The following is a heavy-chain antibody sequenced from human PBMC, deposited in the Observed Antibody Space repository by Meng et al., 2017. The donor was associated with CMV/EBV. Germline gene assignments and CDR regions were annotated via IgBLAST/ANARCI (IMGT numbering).Heavy chain of an antibody. Sequence: GGSLRLSCVASGFTFSSYEMNWVRQAPGKGLEWVSYISSSGSTIYYADSVKGRFTISRDNAKNSLYLQMNSLRAEDTAVYYCAREYSSSSVFDYWGQGTLVTVSS. D-gene: IGHD6-6*01. J-gene: IGHJ4*02. CDR1: GFTFSSYE. CDR3: AREYSSSSVFDY. V-gene: IGHV3-48*03. CDR2: ISSSGSTI.